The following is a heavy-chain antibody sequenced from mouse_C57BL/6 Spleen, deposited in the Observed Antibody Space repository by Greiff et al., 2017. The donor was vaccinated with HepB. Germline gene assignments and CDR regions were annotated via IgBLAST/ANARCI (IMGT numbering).Heavy chain of an antibody. CDR3: GRKYDGGFAY. D-gene: IGHD2-14*01. CDR1: GYTFTSYG. J-gene: IGHJ3*01. CDR2: IYPRSGNT. V-gene: IGHV1-81*01. Sequence: VQLQQSGAELARPGASVKLSCKASGYTFTSYGISWVKQRTGQGLEWIGEIYPRSGNTYYNEKFKGKATLTADKSSSTAYMELSSLTSEDSAVYWCGRKYDGGFAYWGKGTLVTVAA.